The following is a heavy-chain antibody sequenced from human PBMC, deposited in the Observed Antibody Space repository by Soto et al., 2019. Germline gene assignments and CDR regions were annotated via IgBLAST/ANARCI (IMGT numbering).Heavy chain of an antibody. J-gene: IGHJ6*02. CDR1: GFTFTSSA. D-gene: IGHD2-15*01. V-gene: IGHV1-58*01. Sequence: SVKVSCKASGFTFTSSAVQWVRQARGQRLGWIGWIVVGRGNTNYAQKFQERVTITRDMSTSTAYMELSSLRSEDTAVYYCAAERDCSGGSCYSYYGMDVWGQGTTVTVSS. CDR2: IVVGRGNT. CDR3: AAERDCSGGSCYSYYGMDV.